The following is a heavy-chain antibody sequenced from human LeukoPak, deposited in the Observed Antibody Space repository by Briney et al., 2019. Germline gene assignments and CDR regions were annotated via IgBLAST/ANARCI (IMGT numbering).Heavy chain of an antibody. V-gene: IGHV3-21*01. D-gene: IGHD3-22*01. CDR3: ARDRRYDSSGYYYGY. J-gene: IGHJ4*02. CDR2: ISPSSSSI. CDR1: GFTFSNCN. Sequence: PGGSLRLSCAASGFTFSNCNMNWVRHAPGKGLEWVSSISPSSSSIYYADSVKGRFTISRDNSKNTLYLQMNSLRAEDTAVYYCARDRRYDSSGYYYGYWGQGTLVTVSS.